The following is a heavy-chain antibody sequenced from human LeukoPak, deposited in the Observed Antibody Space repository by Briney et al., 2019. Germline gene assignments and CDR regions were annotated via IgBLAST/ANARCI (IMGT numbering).Heavy chain of an antibody. CDR3: AKDPFTSGANWFDP. D-gene: IGHD1-26*01. V-gene: IGHV3-30*18. J-gene: IGHJ5*02. CDR2: ISYDGSNK. Sequence: GRSLRLSCAASGFTFSSYGMHWVRQAPGKGLEWVAVISYDGSNKYYADSVKGRFTISRDNSKNTLYLQMNSLRAEDTAVYCCAKDPFTSGANWFDPWGQGTLVTVSS. CDR1: GFTFSSYG.